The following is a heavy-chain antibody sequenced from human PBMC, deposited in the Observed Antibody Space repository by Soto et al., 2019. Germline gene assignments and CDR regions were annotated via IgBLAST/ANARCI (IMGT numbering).Heavy chain of an antibody. D-gene: IGHD1-26*01. J-gene: IGHJ4*02. CDR3: TRRGSSGTPVDY. CDR1: DYSISSGYY. V-gene: IGHV4-38-2*01. Sequence: PSETLSLTCGVSDYSISSGYYWGWIRQPPGKGLEWIGNIYHSGSTHYNPALKSRVTISVDTSKNQFSLKLKSVTAADTAVYYCTRRGSSGTPVDYWGQGILVTVSS. CDR2: IYHSGST.